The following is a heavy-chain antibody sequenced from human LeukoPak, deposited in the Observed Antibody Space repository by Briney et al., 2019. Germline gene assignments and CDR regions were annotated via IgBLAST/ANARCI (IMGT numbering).Heavy chain of an antibody. CDR2: IYSGGIT. Sequence: GGSLRLSCAASGFTFADAWMNWVRQAPGKGLEWVSTIYSGGITSYTDSVKGRFTISRDNSKNTLYLQMNSLRTEDTAVYYCARDRLSPVCSADSCYLWYYYGMDVWGQGTTVTVSS. D-gene: IGHD2-15*01. CDR3: ARDRLSPVCSADSCYLWYYYGMDV. J-gene: IGHJ6*02. CDR1: GFTFADAW. V-gene: IGHV3-53*01.